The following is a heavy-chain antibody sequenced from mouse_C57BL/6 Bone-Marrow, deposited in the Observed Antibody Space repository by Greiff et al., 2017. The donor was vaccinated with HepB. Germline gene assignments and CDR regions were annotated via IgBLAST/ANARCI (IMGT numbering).Heavy chain of an antibody. D-gene: IGHD4-1*01. Sequence: VQLQESGAELVRPGASVTLSCKASGYTFTDYEMHWVKQTPVHGLEWIGAIDPETGGTAYNQKFKGKAILTADKSSSTAYMELRSLTSEDSAVYYCTSWVYVDYWGQGTTLTVSS. V-gene: IGHV1-15*01. CDR3: TSWVYVDY. CDR2: IDPETGGT. J-gene: IGHJ2*01. CDR1: GYTFTDYE.